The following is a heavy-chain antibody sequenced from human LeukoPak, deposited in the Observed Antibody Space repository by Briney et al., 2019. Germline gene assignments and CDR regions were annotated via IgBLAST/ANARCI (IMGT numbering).Heavy chain of an antibody. V-gene: IGHV3-7*01. Sequence: GGSLRLSCAASGFTFSSYWMSWVRQAPGKGLEWVANIKQDGSEKYYVDSVKGRFTISRDNAKNSLYLQMNSLRAEDTAVYYCARDQPLSTGTTSHYYYYGVDVWGQGTTVTVSS. CDR2: IKQDGSEK. CDR1: GFTFSSYW. D-gene: IGHD1-1*01. J-gene: IGHJ6*02. CDR3: ARDQPLSTGTTSHYYYYGVDV.